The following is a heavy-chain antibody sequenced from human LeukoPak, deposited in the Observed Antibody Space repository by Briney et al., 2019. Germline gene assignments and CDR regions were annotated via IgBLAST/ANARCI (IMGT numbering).Heavy chain of an antibody. J-gene: IGHJ6*02. CDR3: AIGGPDITYYDFWSGYLSYYYYGMDV. Sequence: GASVKVSCKASGYTFTSYDINWVRQATGQGLEWMGWMNPNSGNTGYAQKFQGRVTMTRNTSISTAYMELSSLRSEDTAVYYCAIGGPDITYYDFWSGYLSYYYYGMDVWGPGTTVTVSS. CDR2: MNPNSGNT. CDR1: GYTFTSYD. V-gene: IGHV1-8*01. D-gene: IGHD3-3*01.